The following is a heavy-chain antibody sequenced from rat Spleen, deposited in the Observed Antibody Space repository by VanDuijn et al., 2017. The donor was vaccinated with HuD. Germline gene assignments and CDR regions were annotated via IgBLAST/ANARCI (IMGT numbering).Heavy chain of an antibody. CDR2: ISYDGSST. D-gene: IGHD1-11*01. CDR1: GCNFSDDT. J-gene: IGHJ3*01. V-gene: IGHV5-7*01. CDR3: VRWWDYGGPDY. Sequence: EVQLVESGGGLVQPGRSLKLSCAASGCNFSDDTMAWVRQAPTKGMEWVATISYDGSSTYYRDSVKGRFTNSRENAKNTLYLEMERLRSDDTATYYCVRWWDYGGPDYWGQGTLVTVSS.